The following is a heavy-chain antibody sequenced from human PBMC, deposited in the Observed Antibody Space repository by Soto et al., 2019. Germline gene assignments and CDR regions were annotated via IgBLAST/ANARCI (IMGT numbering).Heavy chain of an antibody. CDR2: INDSGST. Sequence: PSESLSLTCAVSGGSFSDYSLTWIRQPPGKGLEWVGEINDSGSTNYTPSLERRVTISRDTSKNRYSLKLSSVTAADTAVYYCARGSHKLHSYDSSGFYHYVDYWGQGSLVTVSS. D-gene: IGHD3-22*01. J-gene: IGHJ4*02. V-gene: IGHV4-34*01. CDR1: GGSFSDYS. CDR3: ARGSHKLHSYDSSGFYHYVDY.